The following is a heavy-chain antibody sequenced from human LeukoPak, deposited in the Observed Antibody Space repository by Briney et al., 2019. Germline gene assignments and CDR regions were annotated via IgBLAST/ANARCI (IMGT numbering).Heavy chain of an antibody. CDR2: IYYSGST. J-gene: IGHJ5*02. CDR3: ARDLEPPPGWFDP. Sequence: SETLSLTCTVPGGSISSYYRSWIRQPPGKGLEWIGYIYYSGSTNYNPSLKSRVTISVDTSKNQFSLKLSSVTAADTAVYYCARDLEPPPGWFDPWGQGTLVTVSS. V-gene: IGHV4-59*01. D-gene: IGHD3-10*01. CDR1: GGSISSYY.